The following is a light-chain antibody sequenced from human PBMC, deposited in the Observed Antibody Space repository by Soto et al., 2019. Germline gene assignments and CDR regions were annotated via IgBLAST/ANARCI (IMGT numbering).Light chain of an antibody. CDR2: EVT. CDR3: CSYAGSSYYV. J-gene: IGLJ1*01. V-gene: IGLV2-8*01. Sequence: QSALTQPPSASGSPGQSVTISCTGTSSDVGGYDYVSWYQQRPGKAPKLLIHEVTKRPSGVPDRFSGSKSGNTASLTVSGLQAEDEADYYCCSYAGSSYYVFGSGTKLTVL. CDR1: SSDVGGYDY.